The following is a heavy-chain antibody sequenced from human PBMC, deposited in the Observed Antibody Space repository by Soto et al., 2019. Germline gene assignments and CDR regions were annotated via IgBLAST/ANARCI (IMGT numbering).Heavy chain of an antibody. CDR2: ISPSGSTI. CDR3: ARVRGPTADTMYFDY. D-gene: IGHD6-13*01. CDR1: GFTFSIHG. J-gene: IGHJ4*02. Sequence: PGGSLRLSCAASGFTFSIHGMIWVRQAAGKGLEWVSYISPSGSTIYYANSVKGRFTISRDNDNNSLYLQMNSLRDEDTAVYHCARVRGPTADTMYFDYWGQGTLVTVSS. V-gene: IGHV3-48*02.